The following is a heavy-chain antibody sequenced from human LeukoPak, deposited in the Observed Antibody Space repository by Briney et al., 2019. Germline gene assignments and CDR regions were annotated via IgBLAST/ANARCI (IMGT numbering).Heavy chain of an antibody. CDR2: INHSGST. V-gene: IGHV4-34*01. D-gene: IGHD3-22*01. Sequence: PSETLSLTCAVYGGSFSGYYWGWIRQPPGKGLEWIGEINHSGSTNYNPSLKSRVTISVDTSKNQFSLKLSSVTAADTAVYYCARGRSMIVVVKIFDYWGQGTLSPSPQ. CDR3: ARGRSMIVVVKIFDY. J-gene: IGHJ4*02. CDR1: GGSFSGYY.